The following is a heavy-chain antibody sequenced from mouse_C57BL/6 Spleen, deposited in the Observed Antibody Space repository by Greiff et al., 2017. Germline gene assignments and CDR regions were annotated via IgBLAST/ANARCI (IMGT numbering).Heavy chain of an antibody. Sequence: EVMLVESGGDLVKPGGSLKLSCAASGFTFSSYGMSWVRQTPDKRLEWVATISSGGSYTYYPDSVKGRFTISRDNAKNTLYLQMSSLKSEDTAMYYCARQGISGYFDGWGTGTTVTVSS. CDR1: GFTFSSYG. D-gene: IGHD3-1*01. V-gene: IGHV5-6*01. J-gene: IGHJ1*03. CDR3: ARQGISGYFDG. CDR2: ISSGGSYT.